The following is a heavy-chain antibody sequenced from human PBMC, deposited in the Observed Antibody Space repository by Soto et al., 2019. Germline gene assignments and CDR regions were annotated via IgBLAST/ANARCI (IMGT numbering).Heavy chain of an antibody. Sequence: QVQLVESGGGVVQPGRSLRLSCADSGFTFTDYGMHGVRQAPVKGLEWVEVISYDGSNKNYADSVKGRFTISRDNSKNTLYLQMTSLRAEDTAVYYCAKDTYYHDSSGYYVFDYWGQGTLVTVSS. V-gene: IGHV3-30*18. CDR3: AKDTYYHDSSGYYVFDY. CDR1: GFTFTDYG. J-gene: IGHJ4*02. CDR2: ISYDGSNK. D-gene: IGHD3-22*01.